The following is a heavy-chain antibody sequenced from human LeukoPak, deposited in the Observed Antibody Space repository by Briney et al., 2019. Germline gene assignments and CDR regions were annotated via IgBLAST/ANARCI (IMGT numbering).Heavy chain of an antibody. Sequence: ASVKVSCKASGYTFIAYYMHWVRQAPGQGLEWMGWINPNSGNTGYAQKFQGRVTITRNTSISTAYMELSSLRSEDTAVYYCARGRDYDFWSGYAKTYDYWGQGTLVTVSS. CDR2: INPNSGNT. J-gene: IGHJ4*02. D-gene: IGHD3-3*01. CDR3: ARGRDYDFWSGYAKTYDY. V-gene: IGHV1-8*03. CDR1: GYTFIAYY.